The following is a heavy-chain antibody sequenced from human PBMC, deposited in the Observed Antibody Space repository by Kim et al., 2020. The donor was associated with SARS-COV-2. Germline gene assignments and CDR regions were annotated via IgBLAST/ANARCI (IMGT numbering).Heavy chain of an antibody. V-gene: IGHV1-69*13. D-gene: IGHD6-13*01. CDR1: GGTFSSYA. CDR3: ARNGDRIAAADFQH. J-gene: IGHJ1*01. Sequence: SVKVSCKASGGTFSSYAISWVRQAPGQGLEWMGGIIPIFGTANHAQKFQGRVTITADESTSTAYMELSSLRSEDTAVYYCARNGDRIAAADFQHWGQGTLVTVSS. CDR2: IIPIFGTA.